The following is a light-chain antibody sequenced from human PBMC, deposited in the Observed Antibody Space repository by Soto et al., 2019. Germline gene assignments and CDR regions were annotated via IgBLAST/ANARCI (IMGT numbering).Light chain of an antibody. CDR2: WAS. V-gene: IGKV4-1*01. CDR3: QQYYSTPLT. CDR1: QSFLYSSNNKNY. J-gene: IGKJ4*01. Sequence: DIVMSQSPDSLAVSLSERATINCKSSQSFLYSSNNKNYLAWYQQKPGQPPKLLIYWASTRESGVPDRFSGSGSGTDFTLTISSLQAEDVAVYYCQQYYSTPLTFGGGTKVDIK.